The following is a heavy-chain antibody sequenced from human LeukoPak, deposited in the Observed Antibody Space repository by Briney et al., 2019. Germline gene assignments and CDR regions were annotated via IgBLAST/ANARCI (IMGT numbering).Heavy chain of an antibody. J-gene: IGHJ3*02. CDR1: GYTFTYFG. D-gene: IGHD4-17*01. Sequence: ASLKVSRKTSGYTFTYFGITWVRQAPGQRLEWMGWISTYNGNAKYAQNLQGRVTMTTDTSATTVYMELRSLRSDETAVYYCARDLEVNGDSPDIWCQGTMVTVSS. V-gene: IGHV1-18*01. CDR2: ISTYNGNA. CDR3: ARDLEVNGDSPDI.